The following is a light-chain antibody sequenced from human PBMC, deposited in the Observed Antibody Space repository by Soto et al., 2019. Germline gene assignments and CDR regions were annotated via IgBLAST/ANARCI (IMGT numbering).Light chain of an antibody. CDR1: QSVSNY. CDR3: QQRVNWPSIT. V-gene: IGKV3-11*01. Sequence: EIVLTQSPATLSLSPGERATLSCRASQSVSNYLAWYQQKPGQAPRLLIYDASSRATGIPARFSGSGSGTDFTLTISSLEPEDFAVYYCQQRVNWPSITFGQGTRLEMK. CDR2: DAS. J-gene: IGKJ5*01.